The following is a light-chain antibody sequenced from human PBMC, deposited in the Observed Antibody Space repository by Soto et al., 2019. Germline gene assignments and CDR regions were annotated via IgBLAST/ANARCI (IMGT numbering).Light chain of an antibody. CDR3: QQYNNWPPMYT. CDR2: GAS. Sequence: EIVMTQSPATLFVSPGERATLSCRASQSVSSNLAWYQQKPGQAPRLLIYGASTRATGIPARFSGSGSGTEFTLTISSLQSEDFAVYYCQQYNNWPPMYTFGQGTRLEIK. CDR1: QSVSSN. V-gene: IGKV3-15*01. J-gene: IGKJ5*01.